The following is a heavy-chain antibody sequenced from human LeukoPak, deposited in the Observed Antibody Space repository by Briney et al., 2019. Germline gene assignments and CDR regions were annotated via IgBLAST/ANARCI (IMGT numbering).Heavy chain of an antibody. J-gene: IGHJ4*02. Sequence: SETLSLTCTVSGASMSSYYWTWIRQPPGKGLEWIAYIYSTGSTNSNPSLKSRVTISVDTSKNQFSLNLRSVTAADTAVYYCARIPDISGWPFDYWGQGTLVTVSS. CDR1: GASMSSYY. CDR2: IYSTGST. CDR3: ARIPDISGWPFDY. D-gene: IGHD6-25*01. V-gene: IGHV4-59*01.